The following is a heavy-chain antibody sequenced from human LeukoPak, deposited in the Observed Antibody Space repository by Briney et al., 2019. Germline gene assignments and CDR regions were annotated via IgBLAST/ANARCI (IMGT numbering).Heavy chain of an antibody. D-gene: IGHD3-10*01. J-gene: IGHJ4*02. CDR2: IYYSGNT. Sequence: PSETLSLTCTVSGDSISSGVYYWIWIRQHPGKGLEWIGYIYYSGNTYYNPSLKSRVTISVDTSKNQFSLKLSSVTAADTAVYYCARTSHGSGSYYNRWGQGTLVTVSS. V-gene: IGHV4-31*03. CDR1: GDSISSGVYY. CDR3: ARTSHGSGSYYNR.